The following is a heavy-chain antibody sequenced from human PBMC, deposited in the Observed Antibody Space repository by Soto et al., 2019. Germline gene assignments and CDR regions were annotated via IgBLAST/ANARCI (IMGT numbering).Heavy chain of an antibody. V-gene: IGHV3-21*01. CDR1: GFTLSAYN. CDR2: ITSTSYM. J-gene: IGHJ4*02. Sequence: PGGSLRLSCAASGFTLSAYNMNWVRQAPGKGLDWVSSITSTSYMYYADSLKGRFTISRDNAKNSLYLQMNSLRAEDTAVYYCARGVSCNGGRCLFDYWGQGALVTVSS. CDR3: ARGVSCNGGRCLFDY. D-gene: IGHD2-15*01.